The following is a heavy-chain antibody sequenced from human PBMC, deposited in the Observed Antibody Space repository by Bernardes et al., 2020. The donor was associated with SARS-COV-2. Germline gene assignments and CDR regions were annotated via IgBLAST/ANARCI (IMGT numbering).Heavy chain of an antibody. V-gene: IGHV3-74*01. CDR2: INSDCSTI. CDR1: GFTFSSSW. D-gene: IGHD6-13*01. J-gene: IGHJ2*01. Sequence: GGSLRLSCAASGFTFSSSWMHWVRQAPGKVLVWVSRINSDCSTISYADSVKGRFTISRDNAKNTLYLQMNSLRADDTAVYYCGKRDVAAGNWYFDLWGRGTLVTVS. CDR3: GKRDVAAGNWYFDL.